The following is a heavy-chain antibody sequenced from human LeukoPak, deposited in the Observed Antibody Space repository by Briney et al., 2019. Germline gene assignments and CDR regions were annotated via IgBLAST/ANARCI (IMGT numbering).Heavy chain of an antibody. CDR1: GVSFSGYY. CDR2: INHSGCT. V-gene: IGHV4-34*01. CDR3: ARGTRRLYGDSGYYYGEFDY. D-gene: IGHD3-22*01. J-gene: IGHJ4*02. Sequence: SETLSLTCAVYGVSFSGYYWSEIRQSPGKGLEWIGEINHSGCTNYNPSLKSRVTISVDTSKNQFSLKLSSVTAADTAVYYCARGTRRLYGDSGYYYGEFDYWGQGPLVTVSS.